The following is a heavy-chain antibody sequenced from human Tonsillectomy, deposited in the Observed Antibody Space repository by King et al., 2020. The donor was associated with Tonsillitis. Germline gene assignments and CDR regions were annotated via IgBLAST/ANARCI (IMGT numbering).Heavy chain of an antibody. CDR2: IYYSGST. CDR1: NDSISNSRYY. CDR3: ASRYYFGSGSYVY. J-gene: IGHJ4*02. Sequence: QLQESGPGLVKPSETLSLTCTVSNDSISNSRYYWGWIRQPPGKGLEWVGNIYYSGSTNYNPSLESRVTVAVDTPKNQFSLNLSSVTAADTAVYYCASRYYFGSGSYVYWGRGTLVTVSS. V-gene: IGHV4-39*01. D-gene: IGHD3-10*01.